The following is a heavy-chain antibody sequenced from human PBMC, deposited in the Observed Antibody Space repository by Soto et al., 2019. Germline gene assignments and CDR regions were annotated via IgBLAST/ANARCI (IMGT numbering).Heavy chain of an antibody. CDR1: GDSISSSDYY. D-gene: IGHD2-21*02. Sequence: PSETLSLTCTVSGDSISSSDYYWGWIRQPPGKGLEWIGNIYYSGSTYYNPSLKSRVTISVDTSKNQFSLKLSSVTAADTAVYYCARAMVVTQNWFDPWGQVTLVSVS. CDR2: IYYSGST. V-gene: IGHV4-30-4*08. CDR3: ARAMVVTQNWFDP. J-gene: IGHJ5*02.